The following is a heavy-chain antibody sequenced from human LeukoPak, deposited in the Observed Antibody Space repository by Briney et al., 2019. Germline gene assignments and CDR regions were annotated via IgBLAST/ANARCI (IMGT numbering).Heavy chain of an antibody. J-gene: IGHJ5*02. CDR1: GGSISSSNW. V-gene: IGHV4-4*02. CDR3: ARAPYYYDSSGYHNWFDP. Sequence: SGTLSLTCAVSGGSISSSNWWSWVRPPPGKGLEWIGEIYHSGSTNYNPSLKSRVTISVDKSKNQFSLKLSSVTAADTAVYYCARAPYYYDSSGYHNWFDPWGQGTPVTVSS. D-gene: IGHD3-22*01. CDR2: IYHSGST.